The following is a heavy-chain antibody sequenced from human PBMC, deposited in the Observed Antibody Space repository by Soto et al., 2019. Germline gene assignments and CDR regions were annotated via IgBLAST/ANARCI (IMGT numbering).Heavy chain of an antibody. CDR3: AKDAVIGVATDALRI. D-gene: IGHD3-3*01. CDR2: ISGTGGST. CDR1: GFTFSNYA. Sequence: GGSLRLSCAASGFTFSNYAMNWVRQAPGKGLEWVSFISGTGGSTYYPDYVKGRFTISRDNSKNTLYLQMNSLRADDTAVYYCAKDAVIGVATDALRIWGQGTKVTVSS. J-gene: IGHJ3*02. V-gene: IGHV3-23*01.